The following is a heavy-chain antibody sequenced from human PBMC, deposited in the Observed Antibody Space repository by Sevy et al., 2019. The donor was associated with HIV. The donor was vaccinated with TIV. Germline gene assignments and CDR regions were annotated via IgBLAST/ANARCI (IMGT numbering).Heavy chain of an antibody. CDR2: ISGSGGRT. CDR1: GFTFGTYA. J-gene: IGHJ4*02. CDR3: ATAVYASKVVVTNGFDY. D-gene: IGHD3-22*01. Sequence: GGSLRLSCAASGFTFGTYAMSWVRQAPGKGLEWVSTISGSGGRTYYADSVKGRFTIARDNSKNTLYLQRNSLRAEDTAVYYCATAVYASKVVVTNGFDYWGQGTLVTVSS. V-gene: IGHV3-23*01.